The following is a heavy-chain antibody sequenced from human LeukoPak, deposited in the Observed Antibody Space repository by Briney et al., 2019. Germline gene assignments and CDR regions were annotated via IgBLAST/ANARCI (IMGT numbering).Heavy chain of an antibody. Sequence: SETLSPTCTVSGGSISSYYWSWIRQPPGKGLEWIGYIYYSGSTNYNPSLKSRVTISVDTSKNQFSLKLSSVTAADTAVYYCARGEGAFDYWGQGTLVTVSS. CDR2: IYYSGST. V-gene: IGHV4-59*01. CDR1: GGSISSYY. CDR3: ARGEGAFDY. J-gene: IGHJ4*02. D-gene: IGHD1-26*01.